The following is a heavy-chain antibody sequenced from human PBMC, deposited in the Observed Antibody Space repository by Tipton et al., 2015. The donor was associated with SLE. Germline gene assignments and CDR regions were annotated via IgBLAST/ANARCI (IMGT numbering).Heavy chain of an antibody. Sequence: SLRLSCAASGFTFSSYWMHWVRQAPGKGLVWVSRINSDGSSTSYADSVKGRFTISRDNAKNTLYLQMNSLRAGDAAVYYCARDASGSRGPFFGYWGQGTLVTVSS. J-gene: IGHJ4*02. CDR1: GFTFSSYW. CDR2: INSDGSST. CDR3: ARDASGSRGPFFGY. V-gene: IGHV3-74*01. D-gene: IGHD1-26*01.